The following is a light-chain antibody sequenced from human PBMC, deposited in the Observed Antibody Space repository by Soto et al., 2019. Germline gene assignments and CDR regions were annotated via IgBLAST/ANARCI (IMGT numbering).Light chain of an antibody. J-gene: IGKJ1*01. V-gene: IGKV3-20*01. CDR2: GAS. CDR1: QSVSSSY. CDR3: QQYGSSPPT. Sequence: EIVLTQSPGTLSLSPGERATLSCRASQSVSSSYLAWYQQKPGQAPRLLIYGASSRATGIPDRFSGSGSGTDFTLTISRLEPEDFAVYDWQQYGSSPPTFGQGTKVDVK.